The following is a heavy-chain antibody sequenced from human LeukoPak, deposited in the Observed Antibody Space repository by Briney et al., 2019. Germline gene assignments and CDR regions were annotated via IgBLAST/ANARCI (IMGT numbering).Heavy chain of an antibody. V-gene: IGHV3-23*01. CDR3: AKYVSGRYSGLDY. Sequence: PGGSLRLSCAASGFTFSNYFMSWVRQAPGKGLEWVSTISYSGDNTYYIDSVKGRFTISRDNSKSTLYLQMNSLRAEDTAVYYCAKYVSGRYSGLDYWGQGILVTVSS. CDR1: GFTFSNYF. J-gene: IGHJ4*02. D-gene: IGHD1-26*01. CDR2: ISYSGDNT.